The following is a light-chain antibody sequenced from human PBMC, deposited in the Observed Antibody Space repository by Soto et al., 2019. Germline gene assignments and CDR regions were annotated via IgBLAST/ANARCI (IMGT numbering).Light chain of an antibody. J-gene: IGKJ3*01. CDR3: QQRSNWSPPFT. CDR1: QSVSTY. Sequence: EIVLTQSPATLSLSPGERATLSCRASQSVSTYLAGYEQKPGQAPRLLIYDASNRATVIPARFSGSGSGTDFTLTISSLEPEDFSVYYCQQRSNWSPPFTFGPGTKVDIK. CDR2: DAS. V-gene: IGKV3-11*01.